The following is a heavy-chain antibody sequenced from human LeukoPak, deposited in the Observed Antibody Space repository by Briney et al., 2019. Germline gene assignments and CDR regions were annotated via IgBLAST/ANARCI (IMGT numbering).Heavy chain of an antibody. D-gene: IGHD3-9*01. CDR3: ARDGSLGDILTGFRPMDY. CDR1: GFIFSSYA. V-gene: IGHV3-48*03. J-gene: IGHJ4*02. CDR2: ISSSGSYI. Sequence: GGSLRLSCVASGFIFSSYAMHWVRQAPGKGLEWVSYISSSGSYIYYTDSVKGRFTISRDNAKNSLYLQMNSLRAEDTAVYYCARDGSLGDILTGFRPMDYWGQGTLVTVSS.